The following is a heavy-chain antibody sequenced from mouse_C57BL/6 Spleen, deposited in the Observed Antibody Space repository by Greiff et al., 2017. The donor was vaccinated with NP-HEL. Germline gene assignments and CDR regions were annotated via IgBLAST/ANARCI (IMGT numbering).Heavy chain of an antibody. CDR2: IYLRSGNT. CDR1: GYTFTSYG. V-gene: IGHV1-81*01. CDR3: ARPLLLSTRYYFDY. Sequence: QVQLKESGAELARPGASVKLSCKASGYTFTSYGISWVKQRTGQGLEWIGEIYLRSGNTYYNEKFKGKATLTADKSSSTAYMELRSLTSEDSAVYFCARPLLLSTRYYFDYWGQGTTLTVSS. J-gene: IGHJ2*01. D-gene: IGHD1-1*01.